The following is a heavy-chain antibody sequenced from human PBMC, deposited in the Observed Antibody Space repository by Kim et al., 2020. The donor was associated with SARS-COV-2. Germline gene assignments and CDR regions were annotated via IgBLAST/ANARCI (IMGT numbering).Heavy chain of an antibody. CDR3: VRERPEGLSGDA. CDR1: GYIFISYY. V-gene: IGHV1-46*01. Sequence: ASVKVSCKASGYIFISYYIQWVRQAPGQGLEWLGIINPSGGTTNYAQKFQGRVAMTRDTPTSTVYMELSSLRSDDTAVYYCVRERPEGLSGDAWGQGTTVTVSS. J-gene: IGHJ6*02. D-gene: IGHD2-2*01. CDR2: INPSGGTT.